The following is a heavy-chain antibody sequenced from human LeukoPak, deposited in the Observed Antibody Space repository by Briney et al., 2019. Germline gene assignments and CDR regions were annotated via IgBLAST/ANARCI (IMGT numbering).Heavy chain of an antibody. V-gene: IGHV4-38-2*02. D-gene: IGHD2-2*01. Sequence: SETLSLTCTVSGDSISSYYWGWIRQPPGKGLEWIGSIYHSGSTYYNPSLKSRVTISVDTSKNQFSLKLSSVTAADTAVYYCARDCSSTSCSSDYWGQGTLVTVSS. CDR1: GDSISSYY. CDR2: IYHSGST. J-gene: IGHJ4*02. CDR3: ARDCSSTSCSSDY.